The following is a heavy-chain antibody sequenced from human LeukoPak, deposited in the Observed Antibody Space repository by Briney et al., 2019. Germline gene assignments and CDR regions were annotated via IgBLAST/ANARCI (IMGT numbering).Heavy chain of an antibody. CDR3: ARDRRSCSSTSCSYYYYYYMDV. CDR1: GFTFSSYW. J-gene: IGHJ6*03. CDR2: IKQDGSEK. Sequence: GGSLRLSCAASGFTFSSYWMSWVRQAPGKGLEWVANIKQDGSEKYYVDSVKGRFTISRDNAKNSLYLQMNSLRAEDTAVYYCARDRRSCSSTSCSYYYYYYMDVWGKGTTVTVSS. V-gene: IGHV3-7*01. D-gene: IGHD2-2*01.